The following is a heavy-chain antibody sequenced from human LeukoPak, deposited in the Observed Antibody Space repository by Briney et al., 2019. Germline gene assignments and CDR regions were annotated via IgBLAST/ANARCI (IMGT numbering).Heavy chain of an antibody. D-gene: IGHD3-3*01. J-gene: IGHJ4*02. CDR1: GYTFTSYG. Sequence: ASVKVSCKPSGYTFTSYGISWVRQAPGQGLEWMGWISAYNGNTNYAQKLQGRVTMTTDTSTSTAYMELRRLRSDDTGVYYCARGSAFFGVVIIPFDYWGQGTLVTVCS. CDR3: ARGSAFFGVVIIPFDY. CDR2: ISAYNGNT. V-gene: IGHV1-18*01.